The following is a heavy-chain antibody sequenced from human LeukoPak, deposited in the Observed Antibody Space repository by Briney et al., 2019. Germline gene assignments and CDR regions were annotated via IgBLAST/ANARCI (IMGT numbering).Heavy chain of an antibody. Sequence: SETLSLTCSVSGVSISTTIYFWGWLRQPPGKGLEGIVSIYYTGSTYYNPSLKSRVTMSVDTSKNQFSLKLSSVTAADTAVYYCVEMATRWYFDHWGQGTLATVSS. J-gene: IGHJ4*02. CDR1: GVSISTTIYF. V-gene: IGHV4-39*01. D-gene: IGHD5-24*01. CDR2: IYYTGST. CDR3: VEMATRWYFDH.